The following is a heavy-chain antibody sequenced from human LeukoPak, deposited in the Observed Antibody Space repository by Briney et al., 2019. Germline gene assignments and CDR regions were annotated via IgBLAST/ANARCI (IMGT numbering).Heavy chain of an antibody. J-gene: IGHJ4*02. D-gene: IGHD6-13*01. V-gene: IGHV1-24*01. Sequence: ASVKVSCKVSGYTLTEIAMHWVRQAPGEGLEGMGGFDPQDRETVYAQKFQGRVTMTEDTSTDTAFMELSGLRSEDTALYYCAIIASAGTFDYWGQGALVTVSS. CDR2: FDPQDRET. CDR1: GYTLTEIA. CDR3: AIIASAGTFDY.